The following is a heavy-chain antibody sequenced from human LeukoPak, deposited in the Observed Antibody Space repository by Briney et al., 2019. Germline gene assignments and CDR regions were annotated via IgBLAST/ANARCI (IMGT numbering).Heavy chain of an antibody. Sequence: PSQTLSLTCTVPGGSISSSSYYWGWIRQPPGKGLEWIGSIYYSGSTYYNPSLKSRVTISVDTSKNQFSLKLSSVTAADTAVYYCAGRGDGYNLFDYWGQGTLVTVSS. CDR2: IYYSGST. J-gene: IGHJ4*02. D-gene: IGHD5-24*01. CDR1: GGSISSSSYY. V-gene: IGHV4-39*01. CDR3: AGRGDGYNLFDY.